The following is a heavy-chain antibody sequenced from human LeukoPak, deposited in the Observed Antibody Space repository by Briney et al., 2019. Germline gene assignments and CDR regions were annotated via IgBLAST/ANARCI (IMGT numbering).Heavy chain of an antibody. CDR2: ITYDGTNK. J-gene: IGHJ4*02. CDR1: GFTFSNYA. Sequence: GRSLRLSCAASGFTFSNYAMHWVRQAPGKGLEWVAVITYDGTNKYYADSVKGRFTISRDNSKNMLFLQMNSLRAEDTAVYYCAKGEGGDSGWYGDYWGQGTLVTVSS. V-gene: IGHV3-30*18. CDR3: AKGEGGDSGWYGDY. D-gene: IGHD6-19*01.